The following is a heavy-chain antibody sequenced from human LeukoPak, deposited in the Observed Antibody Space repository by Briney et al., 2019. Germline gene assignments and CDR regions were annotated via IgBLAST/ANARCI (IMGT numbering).Heavy chain of an antibody. J-gene: IGHJ4*02. CDR3: ARLTEDSSSWYRFYFDY. D-gene: IGHD6-13*01. V-gene: IGHV4-34*01. CDR2: INHSGST. CDR1: GGSFSGYY. Sequence: SETLSLTCAAYGGSFSGYYWSWIRQPPGKGLEWIGEINHSGSTNYNPSLKSRVTISVDTSKNQFSLKLSSVTAADTAVYYCARLTEDSSSWYRFYFDYWGQGTLVTVSS.